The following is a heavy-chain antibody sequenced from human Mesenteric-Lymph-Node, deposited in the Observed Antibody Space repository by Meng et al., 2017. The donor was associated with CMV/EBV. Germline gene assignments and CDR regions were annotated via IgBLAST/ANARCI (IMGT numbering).Heavy chain of an antibody. CDR3: ARSYSSSSAGDY. CDR2: INPNSGGT. V-gene: IGHV1-2*02. CDR1: GYTFTGYY. J-gene: IGHJ4*02. Sequence: ASVKVSCKASGYTFTGYYMHWVRQAPGQGLEWMGWINPNSGGTNYAQKFQGRVTMTRDTSISTAYMELSGLRSDDTAVYYCARSYSSSSAGDYWGQGTLVTVSS. D-gene: IGHD6-6*01.